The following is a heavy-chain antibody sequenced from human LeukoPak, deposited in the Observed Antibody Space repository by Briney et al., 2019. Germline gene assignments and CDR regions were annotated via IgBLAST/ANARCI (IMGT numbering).Heavy chain of an antibody. CDR1: GGSFSGYY. D-gene: IGHD6-13*01. J-gene: IGHJ4*02. CDR2: INHSGST. CDR3: ARDLRYSSSWYPLDY. Sequence: PSETLSLTCAVYGGSFSGYYWSWIRQPPGKGLEWIGEINHSGSTNYNPSLKSRVTISVDTSKNQFSLKLSSVTAADTAVYYCARDLRYSSSWYPLDYWGQGTLVTVSS. V-gene: IGHV4-34*01.